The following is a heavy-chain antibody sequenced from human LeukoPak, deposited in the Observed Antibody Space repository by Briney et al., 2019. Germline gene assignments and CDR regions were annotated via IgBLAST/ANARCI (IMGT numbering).Heavy chain of an antibody. CDR3: AKSHLPNAYSGTYYCDY. Sequence: GGSLRLXCAASGFTFSYYGMHWVRQAPGKGLEWVAFIRYDESKKFYGDSVKSRFTIFRDNSKNTLYLQMNSLRTEDTAVYYCAKSHLPNAYSGTYYCDYWGQGTLVTVSS. D-gene: IGHD1-26*01. V-gene: IGHV3-30*02. J-gene: IGHJ4*02. CDR2: IRYDESKK. CDR1: GFTFSYYG.